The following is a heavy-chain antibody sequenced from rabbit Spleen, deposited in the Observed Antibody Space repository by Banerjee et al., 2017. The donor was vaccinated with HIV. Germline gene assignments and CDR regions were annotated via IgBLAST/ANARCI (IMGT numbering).Heavy chain of an antibody. CDR1: GLDFSSSYW. D-gene: IGHD2-1*01. Sequence: QEQLEESGGDLVKPGASLTLTCKASGLDFSSSYWICWVRQAPGKGLEWIACIDVGKSGNTYYASWAKGRFTISKTSSTTVTLQMTSLTAADTATYFCARDPAGRGGDGDLMGNKLWGQGTLVTVS. CDR3: ARDPAGRGGDGDLMGNKL. CDR2: IDVGKSGNT. V-gene: IGHV1S45*01. J-gene: IGHJ4*01.